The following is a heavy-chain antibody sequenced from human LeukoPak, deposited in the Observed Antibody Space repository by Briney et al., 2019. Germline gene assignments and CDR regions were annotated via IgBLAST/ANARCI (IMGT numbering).Heavy chain of an antibody. Sequence: PGGSLRLSCAASGFTFSTYRMSWVRQAPGKGLEWVANIKQDGSEKHYVDSVKGRFTISRDNAKNSLYLQMSSLRAEDTAVYYRARAYDGSGYSFGGQGTLVTVSS. J-gene: IGHJ4*02. V-gene: IGHV3-7*01. CDR3: ARAYDGSGYSF. D-gene: IGHD3-22*01. CDR1: GFTFSTYR. CDR2: IKQDGSEK.